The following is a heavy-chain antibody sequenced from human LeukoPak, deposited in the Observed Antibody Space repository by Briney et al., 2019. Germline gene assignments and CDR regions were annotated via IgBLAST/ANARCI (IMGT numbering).Heavy chain of an antibody. CDR1: GFTFNKYW. D-gene: IGHD6-19*01. CDR3: VRDVSSGWAFDY. V-gene: IGHV3-7*01. CDR2: VNQDGTQK. J-gene: IGHJ4*01. Sequence: GGSLTLSCSASGFTFNKYWMSWIRQLPGQGLEWVANVNQDGTQKYYVDSVKGRFTNSRDNARNLPYLQMNSLRAEDTAVYYCVRDVSSGWAFDYWGHGTPVTVSS.